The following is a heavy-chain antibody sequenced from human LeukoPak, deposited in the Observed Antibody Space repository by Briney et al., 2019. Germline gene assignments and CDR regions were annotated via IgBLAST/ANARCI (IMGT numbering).Heavy chain of an antibody. J-gene: IGHJ6*02. CDR2: IRSKANSYAT. CDR3: TSRYCSGGSCCPEFGEV. V-gene: IGHV3-73*01. D-gene: IGHD2-15*01. CDR1: GFTFSGSA. Sequence: GGSLRLSCAASGFTFSGSAMHWVRQASGKGLEWVGRIRSKANSYATAYAASVKGRFTISRDDSKNTAYLQMNSLKTEDTAVYYCTSRYCSGGSCCPEFGEVWGQGTTVTVSS.